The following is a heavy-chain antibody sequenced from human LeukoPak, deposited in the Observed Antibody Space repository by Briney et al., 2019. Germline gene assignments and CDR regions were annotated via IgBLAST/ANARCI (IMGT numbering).Heavy chain of an antibody. CDR3: ARLCSNGWYNRYFDY. CDR2: IYGRGGS. J-gene: IGHJ4*02. V-gene: IGHV4-61*10. D-gene: IGHD2-2*02. Sequence: SETLSLTCTVSGDSISSGSYYWSWIRQPAGKGLEWIGCIYGRGGSNYNPSLKSRVTISIDKSKNQFSLKLSSVTAADTAVYYCARLCSNGWYNRYFDYWGQGTLVTVSS. CDR1: GDSISSGSYY.